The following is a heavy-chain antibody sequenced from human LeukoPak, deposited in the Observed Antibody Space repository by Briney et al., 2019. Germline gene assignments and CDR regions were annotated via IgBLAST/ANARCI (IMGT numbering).Heavy chain of an antibody. V-gene: IGHV3-7*02. J-gene: IGHJ4*02. CDR2: IKQDGSDK. CDR1: GFTFTNYW. Sequence: GGSLRLSCAASGFTFTNYWMTWVRQSPGKRLEWVAYIKQDGSDKYYVDSVEGRFTISRDNAKNSLYLQMNNLRAEDTAVYYCASSFLAGPLDYWGQGTLVTVSS. CDR3: ASSFLAGPLDY. D-gene: IGHD6-19*01.